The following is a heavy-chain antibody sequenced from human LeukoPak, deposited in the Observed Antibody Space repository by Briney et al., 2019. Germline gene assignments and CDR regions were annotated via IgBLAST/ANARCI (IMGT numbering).Heavy chain of an antibody. CDR1: GGSISSYY. Sequence: SETLSLTCTVSGGSISSYYWSWIRQPPGKGLEWIGYIYYSGSTNYNPSLKSRVTISVDTSKNQFSLKLSSVTAADTAVYYCASDYGDLEYFQHRGQGTLVTVSS. D-gene: IGHD4-17*01. J-gene: IGHJ1*01. CDR3: ASDYGDLEYFQH. V-gene: IGHV4-59*01. CDR2: IYYSGST.